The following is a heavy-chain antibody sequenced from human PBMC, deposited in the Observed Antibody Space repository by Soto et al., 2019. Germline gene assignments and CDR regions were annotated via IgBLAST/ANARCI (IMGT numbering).Heavy chain of an antibody. V-gene: IGHV1-2*02. CDR3: ARGGGVGVAGSAAFDM. D-gene: IGHD3-3*01. J-gene: IGHJ3*02. Sequence: QLHLVQSGAVVKKPGASVTVSCSASGYPVTAYYMHWVRQAPGRGLEWMGGINPATGAAKYTQTFQGRVTLARETSTSTVFMELSGLTCEDTAVFYCARGGGVGVAGSAAFDMWGQGTLVTVSS. CDR2: INPATGAA. CDR1: GYPVTAYY.